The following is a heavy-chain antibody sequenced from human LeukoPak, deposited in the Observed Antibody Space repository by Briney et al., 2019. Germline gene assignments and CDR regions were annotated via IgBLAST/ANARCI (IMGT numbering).Heavy chain of an antibody. D-gene: IGHD3-3*01. CDR1: GFTVSSNY. J-gene: IGHJ3*02. CDR3: AREEEWLSDAFDI. CDR2: IYSGGST. Sequence: GGSLRLSCAASGFTVSSNYMSWVRQAPGKGLEWVSVIYSGGSTYYADSVKGRFTISRDNAKNSLYLQMNSLRAEDTAVYYCAREEEWLSDAFDIWGQGTMVTVSS. V-gene: IGHV3-66*01.